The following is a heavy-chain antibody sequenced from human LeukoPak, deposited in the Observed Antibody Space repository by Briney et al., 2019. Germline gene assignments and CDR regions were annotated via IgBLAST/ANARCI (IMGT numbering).Heavy chain of an antibody. CDR1: GFTFSSYG. CDR2: IWSDGSNK. D-gene: IGHD3-16*01. Sequence: GGSLRLSCAASGFTFSSYGMHWVRQAPGKGLEWVAVIWSDGSNKYYADSVKGRFTVSRDNSKNTVYLQMNSLRVEDTAVYYCARVRGSNWFDPWGQGTLVTVSS. CDR3: ARVRGSNWFDP. J-gene: IGHJ5*02. V-gene: IGHV3-33*01.